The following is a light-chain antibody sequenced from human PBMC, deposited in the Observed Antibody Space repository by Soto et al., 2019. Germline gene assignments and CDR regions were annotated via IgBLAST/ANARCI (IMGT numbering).Light chain of an antibody. CDR2: WAS. V-gene: IGKV4-1*01. Sequence: DIVMTQSPDSLAVSLGERATINCKSSQSVLYSSNNKNYLAWYQQKPGQPPKLLIYWASTRESGVPDRFSGSGSGPDFTLTISSLQAEDVAVYYCQQYYNTPSYTFGQGTKLEIK. CDR1: QSVLYSSNNKNY. CDR3: QQYYNTPSYT. J-gene: IGKJ2*01.